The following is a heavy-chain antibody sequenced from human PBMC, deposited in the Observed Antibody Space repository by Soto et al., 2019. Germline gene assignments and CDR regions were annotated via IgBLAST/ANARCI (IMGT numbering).Heavy chain of an antibody. CDR1: GFTFSSYS. CDR3: ARDWSYALDH. V-gene: IGHV3-48*02. Sequence: EVQLVESGGGLVQPGGSLRLSCAASGFTFSSYSMNWVRQAPGKRLEWVSYISSTSTSIYYADSVKGRFTISRDNAKNSLYLQMNSLRDEDTAVYYCARDWSYALDHWGQGTLVTVSS. CDR2: ISSTSTSI. D-gene: IGHD3-10*01. J-gene: IGHJ4*02.